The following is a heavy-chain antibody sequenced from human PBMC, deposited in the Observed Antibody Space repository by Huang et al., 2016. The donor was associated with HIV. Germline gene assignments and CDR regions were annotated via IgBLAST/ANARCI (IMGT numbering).Heavy chain of an antibody. CDR1: GYSFTTYD. CDR3: ARGPRYNWLDP. J-gene: IGHJ5*02. CDR2: MNPKSGNT. V-gene: IGHV1-8*03. Sequence: QVQLVQSGPEVKKPGASVKVSCRASGYSFTTYDINWVRQAPGQGLEWMGWMNPKSGNTKYAQKFQGRITFTRDTSTSTAYMELSSLRADDAAVYYCARGPRYNWLDPWGQGTLVTVSS.